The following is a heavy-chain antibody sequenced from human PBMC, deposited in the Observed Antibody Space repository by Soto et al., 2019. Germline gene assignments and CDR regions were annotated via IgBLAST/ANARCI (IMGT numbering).Heavy chain of an antibody. V-gene: IGHV6-1*01. CDR1: GDSVSSNSAA. CDR3: ARDRHSSSWSNYGMDV. D-gene: IGHD6-13*01. J-gene: IGHJ6*02. Sequence: SQTLSLPCAISGDSVSSNSAAWNWIRQSPSRGLEWLGRTYYRSKWYNDYAVSVKSRITINPDTSKNQFSLQLNSVTPEDTAVYYCARDRHSSSWSNYGMDVWGQGTTVTVSS. CDR2: TYYRSKWYN.